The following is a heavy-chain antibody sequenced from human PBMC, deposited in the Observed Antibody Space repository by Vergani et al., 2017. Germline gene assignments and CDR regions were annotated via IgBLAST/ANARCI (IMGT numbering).Heavy chain of an antibody. Sequence: QVQLVESGGGVVQPGRSLRLSCAAFGFTFSSYGMHWVRQAPGKGLEWVAVIWYDGSNKYYADSVKGRFTISRDNSKNTLYLQMNSLRAEDTAVYYCARRGQTYYDFWSGQYYYYGMDVWGQGTTVTVSS. CDR1: GFTFSSYG. J-gene: IGHJ6*02. CDR3: ARRGQTYYDFWSGQYYYYGMDV. CDR2: IWYDGSNK. V-gene: IGHV3-33*01. D-gene: IGHD3-3*01.